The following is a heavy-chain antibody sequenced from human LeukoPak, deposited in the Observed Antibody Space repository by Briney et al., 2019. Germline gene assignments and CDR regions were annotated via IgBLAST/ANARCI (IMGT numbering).Heavy chain of an antibody. V-gene: IGHV4-30-2*01. CDR1: GGSISSGDFP. D-gene: IGHD5-24*01. CDR3: ARRLATTTIDY. Sequence: SETLSLTCAVSGGSISSGDFPWSWIRQPPGKGLEWIGYIFHTGHTSYNPSLKSRVTISVDMSKNQLSLRLTSVTAADTAVYYCARRLATTTIDYWGQGTLVTVSS. CDR2: IFHTGHT. J-gene: IGHJ4*02.